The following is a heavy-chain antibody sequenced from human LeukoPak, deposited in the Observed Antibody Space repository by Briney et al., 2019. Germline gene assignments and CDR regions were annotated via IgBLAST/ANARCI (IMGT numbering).Heavy chain of an antibody. CDR3: ARVRVVAATHYYYYGMDV. V-gene: IGHV4-4*07. CDR2: IYTSGST. CDR1: GGSISSYY. J-gene: IGHJ6*02. D-gene: IGHD2-15*01. Sequence: PSETLSLTCTVSGGSISSYYWSWIRQPAGKGLEWIGRIYTSGSTNYNPSLKSRVTMSVDTSKNQFSLKLSSVTAADTAVYYCARVRVVAATHYYYYGMDVWGQGTTVTVSS.